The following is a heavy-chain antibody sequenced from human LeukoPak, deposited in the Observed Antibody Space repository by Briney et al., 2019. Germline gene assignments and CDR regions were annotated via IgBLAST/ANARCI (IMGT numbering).Heavy chain of an antibody. J-gene: IGHJ5*02. CDR1: GGSFSGYY. CDR2: INHSGST. CDR3: ARLRRPITMVRGVIRFLNWFDP. D-gene: IGHD3-10*01. V-gene: IGHV4-34*01. Sequence: SETLSLTCAVYGGSFSGYYWSWIRQPPGKGLEWIGEINHSGSTNYNPSLKSRVTISVDTSKNQFSLKLSSVTAADTAVYYCARLRRPITMVRGVIRFLNWFDPWGQGTLVTVSS.